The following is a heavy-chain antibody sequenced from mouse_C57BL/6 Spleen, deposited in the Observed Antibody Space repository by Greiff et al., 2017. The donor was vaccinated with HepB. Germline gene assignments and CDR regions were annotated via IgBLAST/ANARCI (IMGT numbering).Heavy chain of an antibody. CDR1: GYTFTSYW. D-gene: IGHD2-2*01. J-gene: IGHJ3*01. CDR3: ARKAMVTTGGAWFAY. CDR2: IDPSDSET. V-gene: IGHV1-52*01. Sequence: QVQLKQPGAELVRPGSSVKLSCKASGYTFTSYWMHWVKQRPIQGLEWIGNIDPSDSETHYNQKFKDKATLTVDKSSSTAYMPLSSLTSEDSAVYYCARKAMVTTGGAWFAYWGQGTLVTVSA.